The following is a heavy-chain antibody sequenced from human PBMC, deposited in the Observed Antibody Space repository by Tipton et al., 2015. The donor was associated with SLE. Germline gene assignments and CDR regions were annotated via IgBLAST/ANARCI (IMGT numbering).Heavy chain of an antibody. CDR3: ARYLCSSATCYGLDV. CDR2: IHYSGST. J-gene: IGHJ6*02. D-gene: IGHD2-2*01. V-gene: IGHV4-59*01. CDR1: GGSISTYY. Sequence: LRLSCTVSGGSISTYYSWIRQSPGKGLEWIGYIHYSGSTNYNPSLKSRVTISVDTSKNQFSLKLSSVTAADTAVYYCARYLCSSATCYGLDVWGRGTTVTVSS.